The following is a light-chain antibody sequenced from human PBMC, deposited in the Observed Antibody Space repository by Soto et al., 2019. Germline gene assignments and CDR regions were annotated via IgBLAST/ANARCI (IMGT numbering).Light chain of an antibody. J-gene: IGKJ5*01. CDR2: KTS. V-gene: IGKV1-5*03. CDR3: QQYDSFIT. Sequence: DIQMTQSPSTLSASVGDRVTITCRASQSISSWLAWFQQKPGKAPKLLIYKTSSLESGVPSRFSGSGSGTEFTLTISGLQPDDFATYYCQQYDSFITFGQGTRLEIK. CDR1: QSISSW.